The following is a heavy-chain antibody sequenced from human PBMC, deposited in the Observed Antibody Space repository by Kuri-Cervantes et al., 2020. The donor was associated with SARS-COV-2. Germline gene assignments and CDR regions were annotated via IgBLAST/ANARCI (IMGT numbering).Heavy chain of an antibody. D-gene: IGHD2-15*01. Sequence: GESLKISCAASGFTFSSYSMNWVRQAPGKGLEWVSSISSSSSYIYYADSVKGRFTISRDNAKNSLYLQMNSLRAEDTAVYYCAKESCSGGSCYLRYWGQGTRVTVSS. CDR1: GFTFSSYS. J-gene: IGHJ4*02. CDR2: ISSSSSYI. CDR3: AKESCSGGSCYLRY. V-gene: IGHV3-21*01.